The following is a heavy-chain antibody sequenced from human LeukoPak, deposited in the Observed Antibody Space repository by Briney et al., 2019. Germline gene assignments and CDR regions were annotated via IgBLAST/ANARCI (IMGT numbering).Heavy chain of an antibody. V-gene: IGHV3-23*01. J-gene: IGHJ4*02. CDR3: ARIFYDFWSGYYSDGDPQYYFDY. CDR2: ISGSGGST. Sequence: GGPLRLSCAASGFTFSSYAMSWVRQAPGKGLEWVSAISGSGGSTYYADSVKGRFTISRDNSKNTLYLQMNSLRAEDTAVYYCARIFYDFWSGYYSDGDPQYYFDYWGQGTLVTVSS. CDR1: GFTFSSYA. D-gene: IGHD3-3*01.